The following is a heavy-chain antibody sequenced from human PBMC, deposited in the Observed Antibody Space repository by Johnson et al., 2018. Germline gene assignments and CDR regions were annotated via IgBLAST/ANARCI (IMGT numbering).Heavy chain of an antibody. Sequence: VQLVQSGGGLVKPGWSXRLSCAASGFTFSSYRMNWVRQAPGKGLEWVSSLSSSNSYIYHADSVKGRFTISRDNAKNSLYLQMNRLRAEDTAVYYCVRDCSGGSCYSGAFDIWGQGTMVTVSS. J-gene: IGHJ3*02. D-gene: IGHD2-15*01. V-gene: IGHV3-21*06. CDR1: GFTFSSYR. CDR3: VRDCSGGSCYSGAFDI. CDR2: LSSSNSYI.